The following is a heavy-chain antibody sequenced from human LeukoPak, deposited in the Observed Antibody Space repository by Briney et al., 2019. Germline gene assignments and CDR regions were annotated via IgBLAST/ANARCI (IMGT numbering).Heavy chain of an antibody. CDR3: ARKSLGYSGLMYFDY. CDR1: GGSISSSSYY. CDR2: IYYSGST. Sequence: PSETLSLTCTVSGGSISSSSYYWGWIRQPPGKGLEWIGSIYYSGSTYYNPSLKSRVTISVDTSKNQFSLKLSSVTAADTAVYYCARKSLGYSGLMYFDYWGQGTLVTVSS. J-gene: IGHJ4*02. V-gene: IGHV4-39*07. D-gene: IGHD1-26*01.